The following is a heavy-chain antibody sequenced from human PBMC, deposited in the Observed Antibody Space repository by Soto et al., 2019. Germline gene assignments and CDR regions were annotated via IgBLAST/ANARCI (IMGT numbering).Heavy chain of an antibody. CDR1: GFTFYRSG. V-gene: IGHV3-23*01. CDR3: AKGVVVVPVAPTYYYYGMDV. Sequence: GALGLSSAASGFTFYRSGQSWGPHAPGKGVEGVSAISGSGGSTYYADSVKGRFTISRDNSKNTLYLQMNSLRAEDTAVYYCAKGVVVVPVAPTYYYYGMDVWGQGTTVTVSS. CDR2: ISGSGGST. J-gene: IGHJ6*02. D-gene: IGHD2-2*01.